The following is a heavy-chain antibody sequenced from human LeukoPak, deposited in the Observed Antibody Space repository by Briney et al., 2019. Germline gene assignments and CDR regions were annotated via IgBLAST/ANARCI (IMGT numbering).Heavy chain of an antibody. D-gene: IGHD3-10*01. J-gene: IGHJ4*02. CDR1: GGSFSGYY. V-gene: IGHV4-34*01. CDR2: INHSGST. Sequence: PSETLSLTCAVYGGSFSGYYWSWIRQPPGKGLEWIGEINHSGSTNYNPSLKSRATISVDTSKNQFSLKLSSVTAADTAVYYCARGADQYYYGSGSYLDYWGQGTLVTVSS. CDR3: ARGADQYYYGSGSYLDY.